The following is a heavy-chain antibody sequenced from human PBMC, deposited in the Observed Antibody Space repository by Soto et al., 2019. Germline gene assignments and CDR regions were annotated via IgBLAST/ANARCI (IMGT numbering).Heavy chain of an antibody. J-gene: IGHJ2*01. D-gene: IGHD3-22*01. CDR2: ISYDGSNK. Sequence: QVQLVESGGGVVQPGRSLRLSCAASGFTFSSYAMHWVRQAPGKGLEWVAVISYDGSNKYYADSVKGRFTISRDNSKNTLDLQMNSLRAEDTAVYYCARDRPMIVVVIAWYFDLWGRGTLVTVSS. CDR1: GFTFSSYA. CDR3: ARDRPMIVVVIAWYFDL. V-gene: IGHV3-30-3*01.